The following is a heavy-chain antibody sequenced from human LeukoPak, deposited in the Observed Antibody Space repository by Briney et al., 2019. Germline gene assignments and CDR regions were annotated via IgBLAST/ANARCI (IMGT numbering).Heavy chain of an antibody. V-gene: IGHV3-23*01. D-gene: IGHD2-2*03. CDR3: AKGGYCAFDI. Sequence: GGSLRLSCAASGFTFSAYDMQWVRQAPGKGPEWVSGISRSGSTYYRDSVKGRFTISRDNYKNTLYLQMNSLRAEDTAVYYCAKGGYCAFDIWGQGTMVTVSS. CDR1: GFTFSAYD. CDR2: ISRSGST. J-gene: IGHJ3*02.